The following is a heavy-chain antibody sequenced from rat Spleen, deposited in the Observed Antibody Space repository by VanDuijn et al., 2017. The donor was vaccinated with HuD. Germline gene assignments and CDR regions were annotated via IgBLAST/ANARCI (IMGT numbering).Heavy chain of an antibody. CDR1: GFTFSNFP. CDR3: ARHEPNWFAY. J-gene: IGHJ3*01. CDR2: ISYYGTTA. Sequence: EVQLVESGGGLVQPGRSLKLSCAASGFTFSNFPMAWVRQAPTKGLEWVATISYYGTTAHYRDSVKGRFTISRDIAKSTLYLQMDSLRSEDTATYYCARHEPNWFAYWGQGTLVTVSS. V-gene: IGHV5-29*01.